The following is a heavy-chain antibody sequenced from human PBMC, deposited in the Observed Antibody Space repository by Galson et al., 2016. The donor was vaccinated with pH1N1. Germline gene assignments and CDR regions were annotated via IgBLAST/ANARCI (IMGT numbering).Heavy chain of an antibody. CDR2: ITGSGGGT. V-gene: IGHV3-23*01. CDR1: GFTFSSYA. Sequence: SLRLSCAASGFTFSSYAMAWVRQAPGKGLECVSTITGSGGGTYYADSVKGRFTISRDNSKNTLYLPMNSLRVEDTAVYYCAKEKFTPDKGDHCDFWGQGTLVTVSS. J-gene: IGHJ4*02. CDR3: AKEKFTPDKGDHCDF. D-gene: IGHD3-16*01.